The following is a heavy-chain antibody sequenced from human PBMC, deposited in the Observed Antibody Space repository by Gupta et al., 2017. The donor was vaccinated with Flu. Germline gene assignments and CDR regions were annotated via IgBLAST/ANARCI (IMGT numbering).Heavy chain of an antibody. J-gene: IGHJ6*02. D-gene: IGHD3-9*01. CDR3: ATHTPMDLTAPVKYGMDV. V-gene: IGHV4-39*01. CDR2: IDYAGNT. CDR1: GGSTLTNTYY. Sequence: QLHLQESGPGLVKPSETLSLTCPVSGGSTLTNTYYWVWVRQPPGKGLEWIGGIDYAGNTYYNPSLMSRVTISVDTSRNQFSLNLNSVTAADTAVYYCATHTPMDLTAPVKYGMDVWGQGTTVTVSS.